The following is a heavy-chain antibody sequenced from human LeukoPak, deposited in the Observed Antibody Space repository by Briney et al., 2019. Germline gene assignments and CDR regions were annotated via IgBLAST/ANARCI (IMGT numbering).Heavy chain of an antibody. CDR1: GYTLTELS. CDR2: FDPEDGET. J-gene: IGHJ6*02. Sequence: GASVKVSCKVSGYTLTELSMHWVRQAPGKGLEWMGGFDPEDGETIYAQKFQGRVTMTEDTFTDTAYMELSSLRSEDTGVYYCATWRVVAATRYYYGMDVWGQGTTVTVSS. D-gene: IGHD2-15*01. V-gene: IGHV1-24*01. CDR3: ATWRVVAATRYYYGMDV.